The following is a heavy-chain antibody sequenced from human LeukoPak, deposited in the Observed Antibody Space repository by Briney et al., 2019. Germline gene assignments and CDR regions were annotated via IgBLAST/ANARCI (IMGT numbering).Heavy chain of an antibody. V-gene: IGHV4-4*07. CDR2: IYTSGST. D-gene: IGHD4-11*01. CDR3: GSYDRTVTNFDY. CDR1: GGSISSYY. Sequence: SETLSLTCTVSGGSISSYYWSWIRQPAGKGLEWIGRIYTSGSTNYNPSLKSRVTMSVDTSKNQFSLKLSSVTAADTAVYYCGSYDRTVTNFDYWGQGTLVTVSS. J-gene: IGHJ4*02.